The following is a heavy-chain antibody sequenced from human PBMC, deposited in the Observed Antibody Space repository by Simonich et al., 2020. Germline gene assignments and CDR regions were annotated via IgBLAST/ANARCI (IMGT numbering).Heavy chain of an antibody. Sequence: GAEVKKPGASVKVSCQASGYTFTGYYMHWVRQAPGQGLEWMGRINPNSGGTNYAQKFQGRVTMTRDTSISTAYMELSRLRSDDTAVYYCARVPGIYYYYGMDVWGQGTTVTVSS. CDR2: INPNSGGT. V-gene: IGHV1-2*06. CDR3: ARVPGIYYYYGMDV. CDR1: GYTFTGYY. J-gene: IGHJ6*02. D-gene: IGHD3-10*01.